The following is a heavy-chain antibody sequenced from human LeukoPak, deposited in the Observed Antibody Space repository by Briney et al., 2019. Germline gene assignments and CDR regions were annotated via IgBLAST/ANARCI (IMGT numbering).Heavy chain of an antibody. D-gene: IGHD2-2*01. V-gene: IGHV3-11*03. CDR3: ARSGPKAGYCSSTSCQTSFDY. Sequence: GGSLRLSCAASGFTFSDYYMSWIRQAPGKGLEWVSYISSSSSYTNYADSVKGRFTISRDNAKNSLYLQMNSLRAEDTAVYYCARSGPKAGYCSSTSCQTSFDYWGQGTLVTVSS. CDR1: GFTFSDYY. CDR2: ISSSSSYT. J-gene: IGHJ4*02.